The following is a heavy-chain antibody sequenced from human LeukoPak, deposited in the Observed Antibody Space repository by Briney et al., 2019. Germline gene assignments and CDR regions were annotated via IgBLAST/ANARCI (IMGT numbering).Heavy chain of an antibody. Sequence: SQTLSLTCTVSGGSISSGGYYWSWIRQHPGKGLEWIGEINHSGSTNYNPSLKSRVTISVDTSKNQFSLKLSSVTAADTAAYYCARGGGGWLPFDYWGQGTLVTVSS. V-gene: IGHV4-31*03. CDR1: GGSISSGGYY. J-gene: IGHJ4*02. D-gene: IGHD5-24*01. CDR3: ARGGGGWLPFDY. CDR2: INHSGST.